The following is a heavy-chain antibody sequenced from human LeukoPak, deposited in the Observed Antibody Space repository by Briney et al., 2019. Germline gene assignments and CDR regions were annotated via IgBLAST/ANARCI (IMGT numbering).Heavy chain of an antibody. V-gene: IGHV3-7*01. CDR2: IKQDGSEK. Sequence: PGGTLRLSCAASGFTFDDYGMSWVRQAPGKGLEWVANIKQDGSEKYYVDSVKGRFTISRDNAKNSLYLQMNSLRAEDTAVYYCARESGGYYYYMDVWGKGTTVTVSS. CDR1: GFTFDDYG. D-gene: IGHD2-15*01. CDR3: ARESGGYYYYMDV. J-gene: IGHJ6*03.